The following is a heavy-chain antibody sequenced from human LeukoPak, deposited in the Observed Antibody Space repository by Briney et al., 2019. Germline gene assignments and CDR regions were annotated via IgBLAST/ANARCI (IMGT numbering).Heavy chain of an antibody. V-gene: IGHV1-58*02. D-gene: IGHD4-23*01. Sequence: ASVKVSCKASGFTFTSSAMQWVRQARGQRLEWIGWIVVGSGNTNYAQKFQERVTITRDMSTSRAYMELSSLRSEDTAVYYCAKPDDYGGNLLGPGGHFDYWGQGTLVTVSS. CDR2: IVVGSGNT. CDR1: GFTFTSSA. J-gene: IGHJ4*02. CDR3: AKPDDYGGNLLGPGGHFDY.